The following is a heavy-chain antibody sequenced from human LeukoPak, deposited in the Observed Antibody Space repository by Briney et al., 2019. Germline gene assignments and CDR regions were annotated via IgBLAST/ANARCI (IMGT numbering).Heavy chain of an antibody. Sequence: GGSLRLSCAASGFTFSSYAMSWVRQAPGKGLEWVSAISGSGGSTYYADSVKGRFTISRDNSKNTLYLQMNSLRAEDTAIYYCAKDTGYGSGKSFDYWGQGTLVTVSS. D-gene: IGHD3-10*01. V-gene: IGHV3-23*01. J-gene: IGHJ4*02. CDR1: GFTFSSYA. CDR2: ISGSGGST. CDR3: AKDTGYGSGKSFDY.